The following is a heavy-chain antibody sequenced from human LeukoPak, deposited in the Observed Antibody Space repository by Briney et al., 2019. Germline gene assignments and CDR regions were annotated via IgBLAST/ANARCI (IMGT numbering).Heavy chain of an antibody. J-gene: IGHJ5*02. CDR2: IYSGGDT. V-gene: IGHV3-66*01. Sequence: GGSLRLSCAASGFTVSNDYMSWVRQAPGKGLEWVSVIYSGGDTFHADSVKGRFTLSRDNSKNTLYLQMNSLRAEDTAVYYCARDPDAWGQGTLVTVSS. CDR1: GFTVSNDY. CDR3: ARDPDA.